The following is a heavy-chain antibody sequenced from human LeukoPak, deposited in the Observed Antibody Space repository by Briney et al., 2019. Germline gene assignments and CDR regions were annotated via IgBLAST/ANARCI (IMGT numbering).Heavy chain of an antibody. CDR1: GASVSGSGHY. CDR2: VYQSGIT. CDR3: AAVDTVDDDSFYIDF. V-gene: IGHV4-30-2*01. D-gene: IGHD5-18*01. Sequence: SETLSLTCTVSGASVSGSGHYWSWIRQPPGKGLEWIGYVYQSGITYYSPSLKSRVSISVDRFQNRFSLDLTSVTAADTAVYYCAAVDTVDDDSFYIDFWGQGTLITVSS. J-gene: IGHJ4*02.